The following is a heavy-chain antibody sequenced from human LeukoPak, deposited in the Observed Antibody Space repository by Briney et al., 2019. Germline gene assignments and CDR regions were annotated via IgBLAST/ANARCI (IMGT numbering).Heavy chain of an antibody. CDR3: AITRIPAGT. D-gene: IGHD6-13*01. V-gene: IGHV3-23*01. CDR1: GFTFSSYT. J-gene: IGHJ4*02. CDR2: ISSSGGST. Sequence: QPGASLRLSCAASGFTFSSYTMNWVRQAPGKGLEWVSGISSSGGSTYYVDSVKGRFTISRDNSKNTLFLQMNSLRTEDTAVYFCAITRIPAGTWGQGTLVTVSP.